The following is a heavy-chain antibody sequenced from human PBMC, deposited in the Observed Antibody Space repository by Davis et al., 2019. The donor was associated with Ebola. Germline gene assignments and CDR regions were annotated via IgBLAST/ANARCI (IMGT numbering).Heavy chain of an antibody. V-gene: IGHV3-30*18. CDR3: AKETRYCSGGSCYYYYYGMDV. D-gene: IGHD2-15*01. CDR2: ISYDGSNK. CDR1: GFTFSSYG. J-gene: IGHJ6*04. Sequence: PGGSLRLSCAASGFTFSSYGMHWVRQAPGKGLEWVAVISYDGSNKYYADSVKGRFTISRDNSKNTLYLQMNSLRAEDTAVYYCAKETRYCSGGSCYYYYYGMDVWGKGTTVTVSS.